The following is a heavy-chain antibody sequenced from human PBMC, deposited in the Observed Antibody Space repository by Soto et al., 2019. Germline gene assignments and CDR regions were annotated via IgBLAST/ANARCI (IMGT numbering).Heavy chain of an antibody. CDR1: GAPFSGHW. CDR2: IKSKKDGGTI. V-gene: IGHV3-15*01. D-gene: IGHD2-15*01. CDR3: TAETYCGGGSCPEY. Sequence: EVQLVESGGGLVEPGGSLRLTCAVSGAPFSGHWMSWVRQAPGKGLEWVARIKSKKDGGTIEYAAPVKGRLTISRDEARNTLYLQMNSLKTEDTAIYYCTAETYCGGGSCPEYWGQGTLVTVSS. J-gene: IGHJ4*02.